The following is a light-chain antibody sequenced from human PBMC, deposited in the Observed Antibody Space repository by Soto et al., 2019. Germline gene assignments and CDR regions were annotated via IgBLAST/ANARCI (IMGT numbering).Light chain of an antibody. V-gene: IGLV2-11*01. CDR3: ATWEIYLHSFYV. Sequence: QSVLTQLRSVSGYPGQSVTISCTGTSSDVGGYNYVSWYQQHPGKAPKLLIYRNNQRPSGVPDRFSGSKSGTSASLAISGLRSDDEFVNFSATWEIYLHSFYV. CDR1: SSDVGGYNY. CDR2: RNN. J-gene: IGLJ1*01.